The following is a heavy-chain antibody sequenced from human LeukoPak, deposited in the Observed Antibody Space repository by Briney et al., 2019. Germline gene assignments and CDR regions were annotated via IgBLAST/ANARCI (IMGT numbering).Heavy chain of an antibody. CDR2: ISHDGTNK. CDR1: GFAFKSFG. CDR3: AKSVASDAY. Sequence: GGSLRLSCAASGFAFKSFGMHWVRQAPGKGLEWVAVISHDGTNKYYADFVKGRFTISRDNSKNTLSLQMNGLIPEDTAVYYCAKSVASDAYWGQGTLVTVSS. V-gene: IGHV3-30*18. D-gene: IGHD5-12*01. J-gene: IGHJ4*02.